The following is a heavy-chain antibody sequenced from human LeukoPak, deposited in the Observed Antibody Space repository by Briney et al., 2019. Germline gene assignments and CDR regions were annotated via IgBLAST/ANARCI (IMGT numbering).Heavy chain of an antibody. CDR1: GFSFSNAW. V-gene: IGHV3-15*07. CDR3: TTDFYDSSGLQY. D-gene: IGHD3-22*01. Sequence: GGSLRLSCAASGFSFSNAWMNWVCQAPGKGLEWVGRIKSKSDGGAIDYAAPVKGRFTISRDDSRNTVFLQMSSLETEDTAVYYCTTDFYDSSGLQYWGQGTLVTVSS. J-gene: IGHJ4*02. CDR2: IKSKSDGGAI.